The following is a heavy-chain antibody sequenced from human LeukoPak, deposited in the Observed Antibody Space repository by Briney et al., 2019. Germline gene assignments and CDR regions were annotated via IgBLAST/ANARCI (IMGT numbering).Heavy chain of an antibody. CDR3: ARERYTAYGNFDY. Sequence: VASVTVSFKASGYTFTNHPMHWVRQAPGQGLEWMGWINPNSGDTNYVQKFQGRVTMTRDPSISTAYMELSGLRADDTAVYYCARERYTAYGNFDYWGQGTQVTVSS. J-gene: IGHJ4*02. V-gene: IGHV1-2*02. CDR1: GYTFTNHP. CDR2: INPNSGDT. D-gene: IGHD5-12*01.